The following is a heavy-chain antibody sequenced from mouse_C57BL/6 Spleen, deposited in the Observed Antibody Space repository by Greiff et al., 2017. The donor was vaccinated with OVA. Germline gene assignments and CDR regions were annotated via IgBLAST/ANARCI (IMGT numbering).Heavy chain of an antibody. CDR3: AGLYYDYDDAMDY. CDR2: IYPGSGST. Sequence: QVQLQQPGAELVKPGASVKMSCKASGYTFTSYWITWVKQRPGQGLEWIGDIYPGSGSTNYNEKFKSKATLTVDTSSSTAYMQLSSLTYEDSAVYYCAGLYYDYDDAMDYWGQGTSVTVSS. D-gene: IGHD2-4*01. CDR1: GYTFTSYW. J-gene: IGHJ4*01. V-gene: IGHV1-55*01.